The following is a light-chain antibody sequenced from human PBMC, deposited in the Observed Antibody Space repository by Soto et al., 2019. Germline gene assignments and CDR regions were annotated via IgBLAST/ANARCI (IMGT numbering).Light chain of an antibody. V-gene: IGKV3-15*01. J-gene: IGKJ4*01. Sequence: EAVMTQAPATLSLSPGERATLSCRASQSARSNLTWYQQEPGQSPRLLIYDASTRATGIPARFSGSGSGTEFTLTISSLQSEDFAVYYCQHYNMWPLTFGGGTKVDIK. CDR3: QHYNMWPLT. CDR1: QSARSN. CDR2: DAS.